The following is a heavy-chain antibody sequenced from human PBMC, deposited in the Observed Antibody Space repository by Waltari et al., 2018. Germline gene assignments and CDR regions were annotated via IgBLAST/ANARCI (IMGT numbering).Heavy chain of an antibody. Sequence: QVQLQESGPGLVKPSETLSLTCAVSGYSISSGYYWGWFRQPPGKGLEWIGSIYHSGSTYYNPSLKSRVTISVDTSKNQFSLKLSSVTAADTAVYYCARTGWLLKYYFDYWGQGTLVTVSS. V-gene: IGHV4-38-2*01. CDR2: IYHSGST. CDR3: ARTGWLLKYYFDY. D-gene: IGHD3-22*01. CDR1: GYSISSGYY. J-gene: IGHJ4*02.